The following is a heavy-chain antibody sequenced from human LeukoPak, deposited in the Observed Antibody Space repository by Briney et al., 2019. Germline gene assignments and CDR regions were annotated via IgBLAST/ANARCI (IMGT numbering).Heavy chain of an antibody. CDR3: AKDRYSGSSHFDY. Sequence: QPGGSLRLSCAASGFTFSSYWMNWVRQAPGKGLEWVAVISYDGSNKYYADSVKGRFTISRDNSKNTLYLQMNSLRAEDTAVYYCAKDRYSGSSHFDYWGQGTLVTVSS. CDR1: GFTFSSYW. V-gene: IGHV3-30*18. D-gene: IGHD1-26*01. CDR2: ISYDGSNK. J-gene: IGHJ4*02.